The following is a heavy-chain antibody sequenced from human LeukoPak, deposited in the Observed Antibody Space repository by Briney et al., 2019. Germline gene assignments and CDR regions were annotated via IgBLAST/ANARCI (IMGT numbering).Heavy chain of an antibody. D-gene: IGHD2-21*02. CDR3: TTEVDGDWCFDY. CDR2: IKSKTDGGTT. J-gene: IGHJ4*02. CDR1: GFSFSDHY. Sequence: AGGSLRLSCAASGFSFSDHYIDWVRQAPGKGLEWVGRIKSKTDGGTTDYAAPVKGRFTISRDDSKNTLYLQMNSLKTEDTAVYYCTTEVDGDWCFDYWGQGTLVTVSS. V-gene: IGHV3-15*01.